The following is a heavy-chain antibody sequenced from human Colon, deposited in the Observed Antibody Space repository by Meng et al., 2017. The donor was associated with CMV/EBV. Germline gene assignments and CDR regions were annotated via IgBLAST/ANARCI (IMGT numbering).Heavy chain of an antibody. CDR3: ARGGYCSSTSCYSSWCDP. CDR1: GFTFSRFW. CDR2: IKEDGSEK. D-gene: IGHD2-2*02. V-gene: IGHV3-7*01. J-gene: IGHJ5*02. Sequence: GESLKISCAASGFTFSRFWMSWVRQAPGKGLEWVANIKEDGSEKYYVDSVKGRFTISRDNAKNSLYLQMNSLRVEDTAVYYCARGGYCSSTSCYSSWCDPWGQGTLVTVSS.